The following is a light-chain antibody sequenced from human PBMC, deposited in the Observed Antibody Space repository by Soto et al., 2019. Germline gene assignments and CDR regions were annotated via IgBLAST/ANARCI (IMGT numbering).Light chain of an antibody. CDR3: SSYTSSSNPWV. CDR2: EVS. Sequence: QSALTQPASVSGSPGQSITISCTGTSSDVGDYNYVSWYQQHPGKAPKLMIYEVSNRPSGVSNRFSGSKSGNTASLTTSGLQAEDEDDYYCSSYTSSSNPWVFGGGTKLTVL. J-gene: IGLJ3*02. CDR1: SSDVGDYNY. V-gene: IGLV2-14*01.